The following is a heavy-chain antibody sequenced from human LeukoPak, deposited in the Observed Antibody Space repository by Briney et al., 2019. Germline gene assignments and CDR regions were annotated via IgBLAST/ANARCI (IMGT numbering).Heavy chain of an antibody. CDR3: AKDRGPDMAVVDLIDH. V-gene: IGHV3-33*06. J-gene: IGHJ4*02. D-gene: IGHD2-2*01. Sequence: GSLRLSCVASGFTFNNYAMHWVRQAPGKGLEWLAIIWQDGDKKEYGDSVRGRFTVSRDNSKNTLYLQMNSLRADDTAFYYCAKDRGPDMAVVDLIDHWGRGTLVAVSS. CDR1: GFTFNNYA. CDR2: IWQDGDKK.